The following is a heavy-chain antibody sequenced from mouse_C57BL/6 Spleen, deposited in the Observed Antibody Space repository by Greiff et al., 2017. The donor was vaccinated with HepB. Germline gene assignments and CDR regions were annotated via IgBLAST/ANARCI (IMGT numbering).Heavy chain of an antibody. J-gene: IGHJ4*01. V-gene: IGHV1-64*01. CDR1: GYTFTSYW. D-gene: IGHD2-10*02. CDR2: IHPNSGST. Sequence: VQLQQSGAELVKPGASVKLSCKASGYTFTSYWMHWVKQRPGQGLEWIGMIHPNSGSTNYNEKFKSKATLTVDKSSSTAYMQLSSLTSEDSAVYYGARGGYGKPYAMDYWGQGTSVTVSS. CDR3: ARGGYGKPYAMDY.